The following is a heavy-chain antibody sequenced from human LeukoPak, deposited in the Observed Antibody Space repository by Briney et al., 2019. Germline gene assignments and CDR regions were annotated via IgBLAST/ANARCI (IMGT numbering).Heavy chain of an antibody. J-gene: IGHJ4*02. D-gene: IGHD6-19*01. V-gene: IGHV4-39*07. CDR2: IYYSGRT. CDR3: ARILYSSNIDY. CDR1: GGSISSSSFY. Sequence: SETLSLTCTVSGGSISSSSFYWGWIRQPPGTGLECIGSIYYSGRTYYNPSLKSRVTISVDTSKNQFSLKLNSVTAADTAVYYCARILYSSNIDYWGQGTLVTVSS.